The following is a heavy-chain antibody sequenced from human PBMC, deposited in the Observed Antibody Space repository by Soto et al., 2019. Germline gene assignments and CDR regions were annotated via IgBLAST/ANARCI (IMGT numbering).Heavy chain of an antibody. D-gene: IGHD1-26*01. CDR2: MNPNTGDT. Sequence: QVQLLQSGAEVKRPGASVKVSCKTSGYTFTNYDINWVRQAAGQGLEWMGWMNPNTGDTAYAQKFQRRVTMTRDTSISTAYMELSGLTSEDTAVFYCAREWEEGFCFDHWGQGTPVTVSS. J-gene: IGHJ4*02. V-gene: IGHV1-8*02. CDR3: AREWEEGFCFDH. CDR1: GYTFTNYD.